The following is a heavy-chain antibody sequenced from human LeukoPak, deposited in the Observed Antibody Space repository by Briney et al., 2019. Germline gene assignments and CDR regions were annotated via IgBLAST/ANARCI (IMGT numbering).Heavy chain of an antibody. CDR2: INPNSGGT. D-gene: IGHD3-10*01. J-gene: IGHJ5*02. V-gene: IGHV1-2*02. CDR3: ARDYERIIMVRGVPLSPQTVFDP. CDR1: GYTFTGYY. Sequence: GASVKVSCKASGYTFTGYYMHWVRQAPGQGLEWMGWINPNSGGTNYAQKFQGRVTMTRDTSISTAYMELSRLRSDGTAVYYCARDYERIIMVRGVPLSPQTVFDPWGQGTLVTVSS.